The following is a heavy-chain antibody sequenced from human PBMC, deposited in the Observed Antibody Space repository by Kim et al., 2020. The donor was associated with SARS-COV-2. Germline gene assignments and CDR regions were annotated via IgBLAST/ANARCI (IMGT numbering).Heavy chain of an antibody. J-gene: IGHJ6*02. CDR1: GFTLISYW. CDR2: IKKDGSEE. D-gene: IGHD6-25*01. V-gene: IGHV3-7*01. CDR3: ARESSSGGYYDGMDV. Sequence: GGSLRLSCAASGFTLISYWMSWVRQAPGKGLEWVANIKKDGSEEYYVDSVKGRFTISRDNAKNSLYLQMKSLRAEDTAVYYCARESSSGGYYDGMDVWGQGTTVTVSS.